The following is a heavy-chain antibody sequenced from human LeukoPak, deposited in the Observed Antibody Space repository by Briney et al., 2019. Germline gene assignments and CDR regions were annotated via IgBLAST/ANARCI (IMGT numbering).Heavy chain of an antibody. J-gene: IGHJ3*02. CDR2: INPSGGST. CDR3: ARDEEYSYGPGAFDI. Sequence: ASVKVSCKASGYTFTSYYMHWVRQAPGQGLEWMGIINPSGGSTNYAQKFQGRVTITADKSTSTAYMELSSLRSEDTAVYYCARDEEYSYGPGAFDIWGQGTMVTVSS. V-gene: IGHV1-46*01. CDR1: GYTFTSYY. D-gene: IGHD5-18*01.